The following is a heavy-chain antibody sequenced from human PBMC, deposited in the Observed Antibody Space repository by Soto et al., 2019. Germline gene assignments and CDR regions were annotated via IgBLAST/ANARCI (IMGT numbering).Heavy chain of an antibody. CDR1: GYTFTSYG. V-gene: IGHV1-18*01. Sequence: GASVKVSCKASGYTFTSYGISWVRQAPGQGLEWMGWISAYNGNTNYAQKLQGRVTMTTDTSTSTAYMELRSLRSDDTAVYYCARDPGVVVASRGFAPRGQGTLVTVSS. CDR3: ARDPGVVVASRGFAP. CDR2: ISAYNGNT. J-gene: IGHJ5*02. D-gene: IGHD2-15*01.